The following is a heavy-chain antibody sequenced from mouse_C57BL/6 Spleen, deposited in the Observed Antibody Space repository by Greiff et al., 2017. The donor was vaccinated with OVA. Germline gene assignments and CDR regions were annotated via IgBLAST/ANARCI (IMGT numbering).Heavy chain of an antibody. CDR3: ARLVTTVVEGAYYFDY. Sequence: QVQLQQPGAELVRPGTSVKLSCKASGYTFTSYWMHWVKQRPGQGLEWIGVIDPSDSYTNYNQKFKGKATLTVDTSSSTAYMQLSSLTSEDSAVYYCARLVTTVVEGAYYFDYWGQGTTLTVSS. CDR2: IDPSDSYT. V-gene: IGHV1-59*01. CDR1: GYTFTSYW. D-gene: IGHD1-1*01. J-gene: IGHJ2*01.